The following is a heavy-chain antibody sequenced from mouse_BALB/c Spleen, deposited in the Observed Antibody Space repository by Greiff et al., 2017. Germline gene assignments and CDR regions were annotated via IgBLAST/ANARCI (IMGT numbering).Heavy chain of an antibody. CDR3: ARESNYFFDY. Sequence: DVKLQESGGDLVKPGGSLKLSCAASGFTFSSYGMSWVRQTPDKRLEWVATISSGGSYTYYPDSVKGRFTISRDNAKNTLYLQMSSLKSEDTAMYYCARESNYFFDYWGQGTTLTVSS. CDR1: GFTFSSYG. J-gene: IGHJ2*01. CDR2: ISSGGSYT. D-gene: IGHD2-5*01. V-gene: IGHV5-6*02.